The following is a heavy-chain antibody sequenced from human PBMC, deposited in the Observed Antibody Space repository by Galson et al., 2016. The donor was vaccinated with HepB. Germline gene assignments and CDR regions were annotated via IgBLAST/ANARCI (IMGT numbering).Heavy chain of an antibody. Sequence: SVKVSCKASGYTFTSYTMHWVRQAPGQRLEWMGWINAGNGNTKYSQKFQGRVTITRDTSASTAYMELSSLRSEDRAVYYCAGVRGSSGSYQCYYFDYWGQGTLVSVSS. CDR1: GYTFTSYT. V-gene: IGHV1-3*01. CDR3: AGVRGSSGSYQCYYFDY. J-gene: IGHJ4*02. D-gene: IGHD1-26*01. CDR2: INAGNGNT.